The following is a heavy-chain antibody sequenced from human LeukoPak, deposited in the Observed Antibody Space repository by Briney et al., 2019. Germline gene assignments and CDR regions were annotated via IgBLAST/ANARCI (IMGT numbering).Heavy chain of an antibody. J-gene: IGHJ6*03. CDR3: ARIKDYYYYYMDV. D-gene: IGHD3-10*01. V-gene: IGHV5-51*01. Sequence: GESLHFSCTGSGYSFSSYWIGWVRQMPGKGLEWMGVIYTGDSDTRYSPSFQGQVTISADKSISTAYLQWSSLKASDTAMYYCARIKDYYYYYMDVWGKGTTVTISS. CDR1: GYSFSSYW. CDR2: IYTGDSDT.